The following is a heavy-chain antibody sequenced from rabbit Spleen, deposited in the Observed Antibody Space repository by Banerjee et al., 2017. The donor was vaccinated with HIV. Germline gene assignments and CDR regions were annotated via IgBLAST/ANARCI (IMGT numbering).Heavy chain of an antibody. CDR1: GFSFSSNYW. V-gene: IGHV1S40*01. D-gene: IGHD1-1*01. Sequence: QSLEESGGDLVKPGASLTLTCTASGFSFSSNYWICWVRQAPGKGLEWIACIYGGSSGSTWYASWAKGRFTISKTSSTTVTLQVTSLTAADTATYFCARDVDDGSSGNWGFDLWGPGTLVTVS. CDR2: IYGGSSGST. CDR3: ARDVDDGSSGNWGFDL. J-gene: IGHJ4*01.